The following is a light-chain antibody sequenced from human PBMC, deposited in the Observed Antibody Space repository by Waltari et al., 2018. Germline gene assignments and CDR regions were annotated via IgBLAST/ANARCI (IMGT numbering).Light chain of an antibody. V-gene: IGLV6-57*04. J-gene: IGLJ2*01. CDR2: DDN. Sequence: FVLTQPRSVSASPGKTVSISCTRSSGSVASNFFQWYQQRPGSAPIIVIFDDNWRPSWVPGPFSGPIGPSSNSAPLTTSGLKTDDEAYYYCQSYDAYNPVVFGGGTTLTVL. CDR3: QSYDAYNPVV. CDR1: SGSVASNF.